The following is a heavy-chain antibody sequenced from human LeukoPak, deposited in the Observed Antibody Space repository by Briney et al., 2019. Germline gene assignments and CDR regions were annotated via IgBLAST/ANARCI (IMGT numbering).Heavy chain of an antibody. V-gene: IGHV3-11*04. CDR3: ARAPYSSSWYGPYFDY. D-gene: IGHD6-13*01. CDR2: ISSSGSTI. CDR1: GFTFSDYY. J-gene: IGHJ4*02. Sequence: GGSLRLSCAASGFTFSDYYMSWIRQAPGKGLESVSYISSSGSTIYYADSVKGRFTISRDNAKNSLYLQMNSLRAEDTAVYYCARAPYSSSWYGPYFDYWGQGTLVTVSS.